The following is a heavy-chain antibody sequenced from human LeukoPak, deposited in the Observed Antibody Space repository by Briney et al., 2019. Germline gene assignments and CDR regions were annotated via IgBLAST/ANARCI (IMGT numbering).Heavy chain of an antibody. J-gene: IGHJ4*02. D-gene: IGHD4-17*01. V-gene: IGHV3-30*02. CDR1: GFTFSSYG. CDR3: AKDNYYGDYEVTSVFGVD. CDR2: IRYDGSNK. Sequence: PGGSLRLSCAASGFTFSSYGMHWVRQAPGKGLEWVAFIRYDGSNKYYTDSMEGRFTISRDNSKNTLYLQMNSLRAEDTAVYYCAKDNYYGDYEVTSVFGVDWGRGTLVTVSS.